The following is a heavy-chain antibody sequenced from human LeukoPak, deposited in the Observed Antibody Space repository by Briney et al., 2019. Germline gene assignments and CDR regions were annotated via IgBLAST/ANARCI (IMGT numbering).Heavy chain of an antibody. J-gene: IGHJ6*03. CDR2: IYYSLT. Sequence: PSKTLSLTCTVSGGPISSGDYYWGWIRQPPGKGLEWIGSIYYSLTYYNASLKSRVTISADTPKNQFSLKLSSVTAADTAVYYCARVDTAMVPFLYYYYMDVWGKGTTVTVSS. CDR3: ARVDTAMVPFLYYYYMDV. V-gene: IGHV4-39*07. CDR1: GGPISSGDYY. D-gene: IGHD5-18*01.